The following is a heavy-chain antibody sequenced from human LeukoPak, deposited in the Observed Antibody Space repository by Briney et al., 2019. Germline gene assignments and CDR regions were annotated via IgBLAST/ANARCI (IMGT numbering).Heavy chain of an antibody. D-gene: IGHD5-24*01. CDR3: ARVTMATITMDV. CDR2: ISSSSSYI. CDR1: GFTFSDYT. V-gene: IGHV3-21*04. Sequence: PGGSLRLSCAASGFTFSDYTMNWVRQAPGKGLEWVSSISSSSSYIYYAGSVKGRFTISRDYAKNSLYLQMNSLRAEDTAVYYCARVTMATITMDVWGKGTTVTVSS. J-gene: IGHJ6*03.